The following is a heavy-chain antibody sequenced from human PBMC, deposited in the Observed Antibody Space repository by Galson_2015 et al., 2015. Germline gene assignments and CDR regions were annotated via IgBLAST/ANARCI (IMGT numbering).Heavy chain of an antibody. D-gene: IGHD2-15*01. Sequence: SLRLSCAASGFTFSSYEMNWVRQAPGKGLEWVSYISSSGSTIYYADSVKGRFTISRDNAKNSLYLQMNSLRAEDTAVYYCAREGGGNCRGGSSSPPAVGWCAPGGQGTLVTVSS. CDR2: ISSSGSTI. V-gene: IGHV3-48*03. CDR1: GFTFSSYE. J-gene: IGHJ5*02. CDR3: AREGGGNCRGGSSSPPAVGWCAP.